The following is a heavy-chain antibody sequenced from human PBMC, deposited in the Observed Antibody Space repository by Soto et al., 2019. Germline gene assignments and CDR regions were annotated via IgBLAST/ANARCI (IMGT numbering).Heavy chain of an antibody. CDR3: ARADRTLVTSYGLDV. Sequence: WTWIRQPPVEGLEWIGELNHSGTINFNPSLRSRLTISLDSATKHFSLKLTSLTAADAAVYYCARADRTLVTSYGLDVWGQGTTVTVSS. V-gene: IGHV4-34*01. J-gene: IGHJ6*02. D-gene: IGHD2-21*02. CDR2: LNHSGTI.